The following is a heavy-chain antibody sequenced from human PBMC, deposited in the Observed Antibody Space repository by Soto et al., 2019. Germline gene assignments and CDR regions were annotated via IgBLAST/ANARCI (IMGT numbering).Heavy chain of an antibody. CDR1: GFNFNEDW. D-gene: IGHD3-22*01. J-gene: IGHJ3*01. V-gene: IGHV3-15*01. CDR2: IKGSVDSATT. CDR3: VKENDYDTAGPDHGVFHV. Sequence: GGSMRLSCAASGFNFNEDWISCVRQVPGKGLEWVSRIKGSVDSATTDFAARVKGRVNILRGESNNTVLLQRKSLKAEDSCMYFCVKENDYDTAGPDHGVFHVWGRGTMVTVSS.